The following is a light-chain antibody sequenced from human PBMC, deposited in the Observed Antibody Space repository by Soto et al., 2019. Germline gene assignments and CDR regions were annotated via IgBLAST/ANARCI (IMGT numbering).Light chain of an antibody. J-gene: IGKJ1*01. CDR3: LQFYNFSWK. V-gene: IGKV1-6*01. CDR2: AAS. CDR1: QVIGND. Sequence: AIQMTQSPSSLSASVGDRVTISCRASQVIGNDLAWYQQKPGKAPRLLIFAASNLQSGVPSRFSGSGSGTDFTLTISRLQPEDFATYYCLQFYNFSWKFGQGTKVDIK.